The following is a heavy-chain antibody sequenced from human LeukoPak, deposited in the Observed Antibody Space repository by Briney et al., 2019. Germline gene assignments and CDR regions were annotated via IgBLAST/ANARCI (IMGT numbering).Heavy chain of an antibody. Sequence: GASVKVSCKASGGTFSSYAISWVRQAPGQGLEWMGGIIPIFGTANYAQKFQGRVTITTDESTSTAYMELSSLRSEDTAVYYCASWNSSSWHTDWFDPWGQGTLVTVSS. J-gene: IGHJ5*02. V-gene: IGHV1-69*05. CDR2: IIPIFGTA. CDR3: ASWNSSSWHTDWFDP. CDR1: GGTFSSYA. D-gene: IGHD6-13*01.